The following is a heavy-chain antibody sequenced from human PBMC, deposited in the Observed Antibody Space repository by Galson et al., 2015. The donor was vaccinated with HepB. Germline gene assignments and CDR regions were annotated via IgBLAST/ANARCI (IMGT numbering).Heavy chain of an antibody. CDR2: IRSKAYGGTT. CDR3: TRDLPLYDFWSGPYYYYGMDV. V-gene: IGHV3-49*04. Sequence: SLRLSCAASGFTFGDYAMSWVRQAPGKGLEWVGFIRSKAYGGTTEYAASVKGRFTISRDDSKSIAYLQMNSLKTEDTAVYYCTRDLPLYDFWSGPYYYYGMDVWGQGTTVTVSS. D-gene: IGHD3-3*01. J-gene: IGHJ6*02. CDR1: GFTFGDYA.